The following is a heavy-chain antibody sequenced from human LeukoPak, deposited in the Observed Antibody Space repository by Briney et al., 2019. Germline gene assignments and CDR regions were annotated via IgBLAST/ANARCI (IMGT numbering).Heavy chain of an antibody. CDR3: ARGRCGSWPPYCSGGSHRTKDNWFDP. CDR2: INHSGST. J-gene: IGHJ5*02. V-gene: IGHV4-34*01. D-gene: IGHD2-15*01. CDR1: GGSFSGYY. Sequence: SSETLSLTCAVYGGSFSGYYWSWIRQPPGKGLEWIGEINHSGSTNYNPSLKSRVTISVDTSKNQFSLKLSSVTAADTAVYYCARGRCGSWPPYCSGGSHRTKDNWFDPWGQGTLVTVSS.